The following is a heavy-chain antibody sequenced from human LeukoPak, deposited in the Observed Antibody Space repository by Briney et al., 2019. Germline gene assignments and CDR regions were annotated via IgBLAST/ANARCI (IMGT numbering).Heavy chain of an antibody. CDR1: GFTFSSYS. Sequence: KAGGSLRLSCAASGFTFSSYSMNWVRQAPGKGLEWVSSISSSSNYIYYADSVKGRFTISRDNAKNSLYLQLNSLRAEDTAVYYCARGGRGSSRSYYYMDVWGKGTTVTVSS. CDR3: ARGGRGSSRSYYYMDV. V-gene: IGHV3-21*01. D-gene: IGHD3-16*01. CDR2: ISSSSNYI. J-gene: IGHJ6*03.